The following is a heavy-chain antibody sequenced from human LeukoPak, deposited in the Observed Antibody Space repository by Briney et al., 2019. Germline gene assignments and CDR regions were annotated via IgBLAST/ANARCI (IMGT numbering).Heavy chain of an antibody. D-gene: IGHD3-22*01. CDR1: GGSFSGYY. CDR2: INHSGST. Sequence: SETLSLTCAVYGGSFSGYYWSWIRQPPGKGLEWIGEINHSGSTNYNPSLKSRVTISVDTSKNQFSLKLSSVTAADTAVYYCARDSDYDSSGPLFDYWGQGTLVTVSS. J-gene: IGHJ4*02. CDR3: ARDSDYDSSGPLFDY. V-gene: IGHV4-34*01.